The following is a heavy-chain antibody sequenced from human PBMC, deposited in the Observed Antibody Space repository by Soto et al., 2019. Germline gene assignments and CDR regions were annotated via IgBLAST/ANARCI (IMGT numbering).Heavy chain of an antibody. Sequence: QVQLQESGPGLVKPSETLSLTCTVSGGSISSYYWSWIRQPPGKGLEWIGYIYYSGSTNYNPSLNSRVTISVDTSKNQFALKLSSVTAADTAVYYCARVVPSVNSWYFDLWGRGTLVTVSS. CDR3: ARVVPSVNSWYFDL. CDR2: IYYSGST. D-gene: IGHD4-17*01. V-gene: IGHV4-59*01. J-gene: IGHJ2*01. CDR1: GGSISSYY.